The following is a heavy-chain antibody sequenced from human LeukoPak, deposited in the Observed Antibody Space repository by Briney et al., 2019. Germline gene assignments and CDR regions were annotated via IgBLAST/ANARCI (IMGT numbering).Heavy chain of an antibody. V-gene: IGHV4-59*08. D-gene: IGHD2-8*02. Sequence: SETLSLTCAVYGGSFSGYYWSWIRQPPGKGLEWIAYISDIGSINYNPSLKSRVTISLDTSKNQFSLRLSSVTAADTAVYYCAGHHPRNTVDFWGQGTLVTVSS. CDR3: AGHHPRNTVDF. CDR1: GGSFSGYY. J-gene: IGHJ4*02. CDR2: ISDIGSI.